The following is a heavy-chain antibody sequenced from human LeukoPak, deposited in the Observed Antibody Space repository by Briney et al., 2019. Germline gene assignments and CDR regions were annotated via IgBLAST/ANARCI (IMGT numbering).Heavy chain of an antibody. Sequence: SETLSLTCTVSGYSISSGYYWGWIRQPPGKGLEWIGSIYHSGSTYYNPSLKSRVTISVDTSKNQFSLKLSSVTAADTAVYYCASHREGIITMVRYFDLWGRGTLVTVSS. J-gene: IGHJ2*01. CDR3: ASHREGIITMVRYFDL. V-gene: IGHV4-38-2*02. D-gene: IGHD3-10*01. CDR1: GYSISSGYY. CDR2: IYHSGST.